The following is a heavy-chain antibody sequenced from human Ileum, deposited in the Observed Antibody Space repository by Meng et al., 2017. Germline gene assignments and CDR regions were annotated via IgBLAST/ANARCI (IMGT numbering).Heavy chain of an antibody. V-gene: IGHV3-7*01. J-gene: IGHJ4*02. CDR2: IKTDGTEK. CDR3: VRDGGTGLNDYDY. D-gene: IGHD3/OR15-3a*01. CDR1: GFTFSDHW. Sequence: GESLKISCAVSGFTFSDHWMNWVRQAPGKGLEWVANIKTDGTEKFYVDSVKGRFAISRDNAKNSLYLQMGSLRVEDTAIYYCVRDGGTGLNDYDYWGQGTLVTVSS.